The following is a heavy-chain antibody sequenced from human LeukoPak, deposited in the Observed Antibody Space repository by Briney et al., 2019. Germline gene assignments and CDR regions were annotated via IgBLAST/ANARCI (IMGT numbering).Heavy chain of an antibody. CDR3: ARDGVIGELFMLFVDY. Sequence: GGSLRLSCAASGFTFSSYAMHWVRQAPGKGLERVAVISYDGSNKYYADSVKGRFTISRDNSKNTLYLQMNSLRAEDTAVYYCARDGVIGELFMLFVDYWGQGTLVTVSS. J-gene: IGHJ4*02. CDR2: ISYDGSNK. V-gene: IGHV3-30-3*01. D-gene: IGHD3-10*01. CDR1: GFTFSSYA.